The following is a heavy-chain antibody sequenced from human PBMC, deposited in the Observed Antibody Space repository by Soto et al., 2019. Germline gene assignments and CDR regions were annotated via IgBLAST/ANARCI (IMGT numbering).Heavy chain of an antibody. D-gene: IGHD1-20*01. Sequence: PGGSLRLSCTASGFTFSSFFMNWVRQAPGKGPEWVSGIDTSGGVTKYADSVKGRFTISRDNSKNTLYLQMNSLRVEDTAVYYCAKDMKYNWNDDDYWGHGILVTVSS. V-gene: IGHV3-23*01. CDR2: IDTSGGVT. J-gene: IGHJ4*01. CDR3: AKDMKYNWNDDDY. CDR1: GFTFSSFF.